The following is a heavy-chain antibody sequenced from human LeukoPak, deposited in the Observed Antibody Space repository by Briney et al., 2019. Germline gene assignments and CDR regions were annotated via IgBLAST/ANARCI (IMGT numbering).Heavy chain of an antibody. D-gene: IGHD5/OR15-5a*01. V-gene: IGHV3-23*01. CDR1: GFTFSSYA. Sequence: SGGSLRLPCAASGFTFSSYAMSWVRQAPGKGLEWVSAISGSGGSTYYADSVKGRFTISRDNSKNTLYLQMNSLRVEDTAVYYCAKDLSSAFDIWGQGTMVTVSS. CDR3: AKDLSSAFDI. CDR2: ISGSGGST. J-gene: IGHJ3*02.